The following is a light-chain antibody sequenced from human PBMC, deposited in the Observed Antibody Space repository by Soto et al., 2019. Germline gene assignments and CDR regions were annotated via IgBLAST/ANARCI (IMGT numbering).Light chain of an antibody. Sequence: DIQLTQSPSNLTASVGDRVTIGCRASESISYWLAWYQQKPGKAPKLLIYDASSLRSGVPSRFSGSGSGTEVTLTISTLQPDDFATYFCQQYDSYSKTFGQGTQLEIK. J-gene: IGKJ2*01. CDR1: ESISYW. V-gene: IGKV1-5*01. CDR2: DAS. CDR3: QQYDSYSKT.